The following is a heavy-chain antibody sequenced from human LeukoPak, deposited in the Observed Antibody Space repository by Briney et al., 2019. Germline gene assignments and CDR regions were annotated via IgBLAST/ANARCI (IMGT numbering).Heavy chain of an antibody. V-gene: IGHV4-4*07. Sequence: SETLSLTCTVSGGSISSYYWSWIRQPAGKGLEWIGRIYTSGSTNYNPSLKSRVTMSVDTSKNQFSLKLSSVTAADTAVYYCARDLGQQLVFSHFDYWGQGTLVTVSS. CDR1: GGSISSYY. CDR3: ARDLGQQLVFSHFDY. D-gene: IGHD6-13*01. J-gene: IGHJ4*02. CDR2: IYTSGST.